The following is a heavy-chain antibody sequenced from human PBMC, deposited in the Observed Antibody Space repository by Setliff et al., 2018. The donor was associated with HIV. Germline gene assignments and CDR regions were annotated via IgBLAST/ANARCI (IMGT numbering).Heavy chain of an antibody. CDR1: GFTLSDHW. J-gene: IGHJ4*02. V-gene: IGHV3-74*01. D-gene: IGHD3-3*01. CDR3: ARDPLYYDFWSGYYN. CDR2: TNNGGSIT. Sequence: GGSLRLSCAASGFTLSDHWMHWVRQVPGKGLVWVSRTNNGGSITNYADFVKGRFTMSRDNAKNSLYLQMNSLRAEDTAVYYCARDPLYYDFWSGYYNWGQGTLVTVSS.